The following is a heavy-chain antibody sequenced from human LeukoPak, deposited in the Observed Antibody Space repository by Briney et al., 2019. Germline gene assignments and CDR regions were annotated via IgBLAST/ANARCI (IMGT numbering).Heavy chain of an antibody. Sequence: SVKVSCKASGGTFSSYTISWVRQAPGQGREWMGRIIPILGIANYAQKFQGRVTITADKSTSTAYMELSSLRSEDTAVYYCARDASNYYYDSSGYYPFDYWGQGTLVTVSS. CDR2: IIPILGIA. CDR1: GGTFSSYT. CDR3: ARDASNYYYDSSGYYPFDY. J-gene: IGHJ4*02. V-gene: IGHV1-69*04. D-gene: IGHD3-22*01.